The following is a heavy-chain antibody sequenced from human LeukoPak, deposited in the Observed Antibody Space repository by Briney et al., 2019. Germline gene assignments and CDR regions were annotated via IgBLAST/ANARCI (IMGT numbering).Heavy chain of an antibody. V-gene: IGHV3-30*03. J-gene: IGHJ4*02. CDR2: ISYDGSNK. D-gene: IGHD5-24*01. Sequence: PGGSLRLSCAAPGFTFSSYGMHCVRQAPGKGLEWVAVISYDGSNKYYADSVKGRFTISRDNSKNTLNLQMNSLRVEDTAVYYCAPEGDGYILFDYWGQGTLVTVSS. CDR3: APEGDGYILFDY. CDR1: GFTFSSYG.